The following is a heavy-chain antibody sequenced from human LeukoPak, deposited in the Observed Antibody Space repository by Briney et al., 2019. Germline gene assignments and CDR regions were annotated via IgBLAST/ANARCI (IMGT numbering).Heavy chain of an antibody. D-gene: IGHD2-15*01. CDR2: IWYDGSNK. CDR1: GFTFISYG. Sequence: DPGGSLRLSCAASGFTFISYGMHWVRQAPGKGLERVAVIWYDGSNKYYTDSVKGRFTISRDNSKNTLYLQMNSLRAEDTAVYYCARGQYSPDYWGQGTLVTVSS. CDR3: ARGQYSPDY. J-gene: IGHJ4*02. V-gene: IGHV3-33*08.